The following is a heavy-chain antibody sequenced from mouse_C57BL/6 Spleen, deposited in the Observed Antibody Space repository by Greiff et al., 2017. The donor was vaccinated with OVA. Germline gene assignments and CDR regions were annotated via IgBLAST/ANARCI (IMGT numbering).Heavy chain of an antibody. CDR3: ASGAAQATFFDY. V-gene: IGHV1-80*01. CDR2: IYPGDCDT. J-gene: IGHJ2*01. D-gene: IGHD3-2*02. CDR1: CCAFSSYW. Sequence: LQESGASVKISCKASCCAFSSYWMNWVKQRPGKGLEWIGQIYPGDCDTNYNGKFKGKATLTADKSSSTAYMQLSSLTSEYSAVYFRASGAAQATFFDYWGQGTTLTVSS.